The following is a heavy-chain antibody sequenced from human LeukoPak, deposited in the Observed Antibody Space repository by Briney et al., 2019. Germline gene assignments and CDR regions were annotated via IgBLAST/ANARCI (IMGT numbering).Heavy chain of an antibody. Sequence: SETLSLTCTVSGGSISSYYWSWIRQPAGKGLEWIGRIYTSGSTNYNPSLKSRVTMSVDTSKNQFSLKLSSVTAADTAVYYCARESYYYGSVSFDYWGQGTLVTVSS. CDR1: GGSISSYY. D-gene: IGHD3-10*01. V-gene: IGHV4-4*07. J-gene: IGHJ4*02. CDR2: IYTSGST. CDR3: ARESYYYGSVSFDY.